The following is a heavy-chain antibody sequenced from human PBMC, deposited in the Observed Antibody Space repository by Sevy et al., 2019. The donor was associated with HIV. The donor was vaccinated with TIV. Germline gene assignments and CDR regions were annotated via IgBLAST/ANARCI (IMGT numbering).Heavy chain of an antibody. D-gene: IGHD3-16*01. CDR2: IKADGSDK. V-gene: IGHV3-7*01. Sequence: GGSLRLSCAASGFTFSANWMNWVRQAPGKGLEWVANIKADGSDKHYVDSVEGRFTISRDNAKNLLFLQMNSLRVEDTAVYYCAHGTFGRFESWGQRTLVTISS. CDR3: AHGTFGRFES. J-gene: IGHJ4*02. CDR1: GFTFSANW.